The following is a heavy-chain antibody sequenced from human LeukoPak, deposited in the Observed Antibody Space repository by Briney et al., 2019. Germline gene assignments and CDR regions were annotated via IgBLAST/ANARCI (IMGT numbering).Heavy chain of an antibody. CDR1: GGSISSTNW. J-gene: IGHJ4*02. D-gene: IGHD3-10*01. Sequence: SGTLSLTCGVSGGSISSTNWWSWVRQPPGKGLEWIGEIYHSGSTNYNPSLKSRVTISVDRSKNQFSLKLSSVTAADTAVYYCARGWFGEYYFDYWGQGTLVTVSS. V-gene: IGHV4-4*02. CDR3: ARGWFGEYYFDY. CDR2: IYHSGST.